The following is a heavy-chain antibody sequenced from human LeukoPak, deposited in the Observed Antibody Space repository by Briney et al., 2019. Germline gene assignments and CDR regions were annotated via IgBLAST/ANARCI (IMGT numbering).Heavy chain of an antibody. V-gene: IGHV3-48*04. J-gene: IGHJ4*02. CDR3: ARDMLLWFGESLYYFDY. CDR1: GFTFSSYS. D-gene: IGHD3-10*01. CDR2: ISSSSSTI. Sequence: PGGSLRLSCAASGFTFSSYSMNWVRQAPGKGLEWVSYISSSSSTIYYADSVKGRFTISRDNAKNSLYLQMNSLRAEDTAVYYCARDMLLWFGESLYYFDYWGQGTLVTVSS.